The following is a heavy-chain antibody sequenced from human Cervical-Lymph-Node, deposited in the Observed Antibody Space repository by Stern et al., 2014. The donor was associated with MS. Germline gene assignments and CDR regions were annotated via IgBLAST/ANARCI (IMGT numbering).Heavy chain of an antibody. V-gene: IGHV1-2*02. Sequence: QLVESWAEVKKPGASVKVSCKASGYIFTDQYIHWVRQAPGQGLEWMGWINPNSGATNYAQKLQGSVTMTRDTSISTVYMEMSRLRSDDTAVYYCARDGGGYCSPTRCYPGDYGGQGTLVTVSS. J-gene: IGHJ4*02. CDR1: GYIFTDQY. CDR3: ARDGGGYCSPTRCYPGDY. CDR2: INPNSGAT. D-gene: IGHD2-2*01.